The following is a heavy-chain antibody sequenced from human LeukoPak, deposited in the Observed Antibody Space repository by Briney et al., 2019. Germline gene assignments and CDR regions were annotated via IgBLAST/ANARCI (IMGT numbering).Heavy chain of an antibody. D-gene: IGHD6-19*01. CDR1: GFTFSSYA. J-gene: IGHJ5*02. V-gene: IGHV3-30-3*01. Sequence: PGRSLRLSCAASGFTFSSYAMHWVRQAPGKGLEWVAVISYDGSNKYYADSVKGRFTISRDNSKNTLYLQMSSLRAEDTAIYNCARETWCSSSAGGFDPWGQGTLVTVSS. CDR3: ARETWCSSSAGGFDP. CDR2: ISYDGSNK.